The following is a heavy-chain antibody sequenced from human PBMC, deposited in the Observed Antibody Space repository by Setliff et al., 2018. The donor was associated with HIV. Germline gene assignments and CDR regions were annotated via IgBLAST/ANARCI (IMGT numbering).Heavy chain of an antibody. D-gene: IGHD3-10*01. J-gene: IGHJ5*02. CDR1: GYSFTSYW. Sequence: GESLKISCKGSGYSFTSYWIAWVRQRPGKGLEWMGIIYPGDSDTRYSPSFQGQVTISADNSISTAYLQWSSLKASDTAIYYCARHVGDVRGFNWFDPWGQGTLVTVSS. CDR2: IYPGDSDT. V-gene: IGHV5-51*01. CDR3: ARHVGDVRGFNWFDP.